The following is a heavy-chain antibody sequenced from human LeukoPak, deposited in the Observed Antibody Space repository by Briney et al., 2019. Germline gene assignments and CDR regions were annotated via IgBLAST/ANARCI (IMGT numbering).Heavy chain of an antibody. J-gene: IGHJ3*01. V-gene: IGHV4-59*12. D-gene: IGHD3-10*01. CDR2: LYNSGST. Sequence: SETLSLTCTVSGGSISSYYWTWIRQSPGKGLEWIGHLYNSGSTNYNPSLRSRVTISVDTSKNQFSLKMTSVTAADTAAYYCARDPDFYGSGSYPASAFDVWGQGTMVTVSS. CDR1: GGSISSYY. CDR3: ARDPDFYGSGSYPASAFDV.